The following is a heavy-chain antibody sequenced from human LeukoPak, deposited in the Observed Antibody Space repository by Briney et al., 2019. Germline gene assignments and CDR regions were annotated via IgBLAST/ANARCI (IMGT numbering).Heavy chain of an antibody. CDR1: GGSISSGGYY. V-gene: IGHV4-31*03. Sequence: SQTLSLTCTVSGGSISSGGYYWSWIRQHPGKGLGWIGYMYYSESTYYNPSLKSRVTISVETSKNHFSLKLSTVTAAETAVYYCAEALGATMVRGVIGKLNWFDPWGQGTLVTVSS. CDR2: MYYSEST. D-gene: IGHD3-10*01. J-gene: IGHJ5*02. CDR3: AEALGATMVRGVIGKLNWFDP.